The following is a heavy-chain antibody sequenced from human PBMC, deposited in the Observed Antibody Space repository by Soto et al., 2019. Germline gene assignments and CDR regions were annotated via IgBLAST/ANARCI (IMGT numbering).Heavy chain of an antibody. CDR2: ISYDVTYT. V-gene: IGHV3-30*03. CDR3: ATPPPYDSSGYYYDN. J-gene: IGHJ4*02. D-gene: IGHD3-22*01. CDR1: GFTFSRYG. Sequence: VGSLRLSGAASGFTFSRYGMHWVRQAPGKGLEWVSFISYDVTYTYYADSVKGRFTISRDNSKNTVYLEMNSLRAEDSAVYYCATPPPYDSSGYYYDNWGQGALVTVSS.